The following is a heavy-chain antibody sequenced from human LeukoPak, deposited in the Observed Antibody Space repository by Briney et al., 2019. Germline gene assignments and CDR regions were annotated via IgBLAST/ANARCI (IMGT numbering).Heavy chain of an antibody. CDR3: ARERYSVYDFDAFDM. D-gene: IGHD5/OR15-5a*01. CDR2: ITSNGGAT. J-gene: IGHJ3*02. CDR1: GFTFNNYA. V-gene: IGHV3-64*01. Sequence: GGSLRLSCAASGFTFNNYAMHWVRQAQGKGLDYVSSITSNGGATYYANSVKGRFTISRDNSKNTLYLQMGSLRPEDMAVYYCARERYSVYDFDAFDMWGQGTMVTVSS.